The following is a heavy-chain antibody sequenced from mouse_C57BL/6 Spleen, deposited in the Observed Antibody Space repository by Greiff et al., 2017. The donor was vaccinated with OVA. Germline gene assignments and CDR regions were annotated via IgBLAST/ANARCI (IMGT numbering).Heavy chain of an antibody. CDR2: ISSGSSTI. J-gene: IGHJ3*01. Sequence: EVKLMESGGGLVKPGGSLKLSCAASGFTFSDYGMHWVRQAPEKGLEWVAYISSGSSTIYYADTVKGRFTISRDNAKNTLFLQMTSLRSEDTAMYYCARIPPRDGYPPGFAYWGQGTLVTVSA. D-gene: IGHD2-3*01. CDR1: GFTFSDYG. CDR3: ARIPPRDGYPPGFAY. V-gene: IGHV5-17*01.